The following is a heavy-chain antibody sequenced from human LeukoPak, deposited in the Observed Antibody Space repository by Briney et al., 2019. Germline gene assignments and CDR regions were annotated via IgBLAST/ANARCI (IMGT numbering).Heavy chain of an antibody. CDR2: IYHTGST. CDR1: GGSITSDDYY. J-gene: IGHJ6*03. CDR3: ASVPAAIDYYYYMDV. Sequence: PSQTLSLTCTVSGGSITSDDYYWSWIRQPPGKGLEWIGYIYHTGSTYYNPSLKSRVTIPVDRSKNQFSLKLSSVTAADTAVYYCASVPAAIDYYYYMDVWGKGTTVTVSS. D-gene: IGHD2-2*02. V-gene: IGHV4-30-2*01.